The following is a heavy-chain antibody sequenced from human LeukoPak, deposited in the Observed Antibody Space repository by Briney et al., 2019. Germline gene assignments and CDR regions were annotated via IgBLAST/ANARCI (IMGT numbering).Heavy chain of an antibody. CDR1: GYSISSGYY. V-gene: IGHV4-38-2*02. CDR2: IYHSGST. CDR3: ARDWGYDYVWGSYRPDAFDI. Sequence: SETLSLTCTVSGYSISSGYYWGWIRQPPGKGLEWIGSIYHSGSTYYNPSLKSRVTISVDTSKNQFSLRLSSVTAADTAVYCCARDWGYDYVWGSYRPDAFDIWGQGTMVTVSS. D-gene: IGHD3-16*02. J-gene: IGHJ3*02.